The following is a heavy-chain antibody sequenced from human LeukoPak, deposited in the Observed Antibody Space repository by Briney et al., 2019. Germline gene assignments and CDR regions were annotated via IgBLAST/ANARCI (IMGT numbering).Heavy chain of an antibody. J-gene: IGHJ4*02. CDR2: MNPNSGNT. CDR1: GYTFTSYD. CDR3: ARGGGSGGWYVRGIAPTGTCDY. D-gene: IGHD6-19*01. Sequence: ASVKVSCKASGYTFTSYDINWVRQATGQGLEWMGWMNPNSGNTGYAQKFQGRVTMTRNTSISTAYMELSSLRSEDTAVYYCARGGGSGGWYVRGIAPTGTCDYWGQGTLVTVSS. V-gene: IGHV1-8*01.